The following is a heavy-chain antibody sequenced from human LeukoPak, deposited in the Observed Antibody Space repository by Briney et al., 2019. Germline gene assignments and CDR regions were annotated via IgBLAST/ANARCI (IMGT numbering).Heavy chain of an antibody. D-gene: IGHD3-9*01. V-gene: IGHV3-23*01. CDR3: AKALLNNYDILTGYYFDIAGAFDI. Sequence: GGSLRLSCAASGFTFSSYAMSWVRQAPGKGLEWASAISGSGGSTYYADSVKGRFTISRDNSKNTLYLQMNSLRAEDTAVYYCAKALLNNYDILTGYYFDIAGAFDIWGQGTMVTVSS. CDR2: ISGSGGST. J-gene: IGHJ3*02. CDR1: GFTFSSYA.